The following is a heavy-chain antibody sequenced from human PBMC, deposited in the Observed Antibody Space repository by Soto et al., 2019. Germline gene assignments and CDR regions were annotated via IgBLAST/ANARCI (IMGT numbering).Heavy chain of an antibody. V-gene: IGHV1-69*04. CDR1: GGTFSSYT. D-gene: IGHD3-9*01. CDR3: ARDAGFEHYFDY. CDR2: IIPILGIA. Sequence: SVKVSCKASGGTFSSYTISWVRQAPGQGLEWMGRIIPILGIANYAQKFQGRVTITADKSTSTAYMELSSLRSEDTAVYYCARDAGFEHYFDYWGQGTLVTVSS. J-gene: IGHJ4*02.